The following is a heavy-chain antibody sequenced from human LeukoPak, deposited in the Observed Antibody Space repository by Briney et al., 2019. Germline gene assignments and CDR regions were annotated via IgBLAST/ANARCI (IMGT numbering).Heavy chain of an antibody. D-gene: IGHD6-19*01. CDR2: INHSGST. CDR3: ARGRTYSSGGSPYYYYYYYMDV. J-gene: IGHJ6*03. CDR1: GGSFSGYY. V-gene: IGHV4-34*01. Sequence: SETLSLTCAVYGGSFSGYYWSWIRQPPGKGLEWIGEINHSGSTNYNPSLKSRVTISVDTSKNQFSLKLSSVTAADTAVYYCARGRTYSSGGSPYYYYYYYMDVWGKGTTVTVSS.